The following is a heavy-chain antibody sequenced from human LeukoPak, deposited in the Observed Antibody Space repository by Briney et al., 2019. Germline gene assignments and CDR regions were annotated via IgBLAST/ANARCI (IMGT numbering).Heavy chain of an antibody. CDR3: AKEKALFTMEAWYFDL. D-gene: IGHD3-10*01. CDR2: INSDGSWT. V-gene: IGHV3-74*01. CDR1: GNYW. J-gene: IGHJ2*01. Sequence: GGSLRLSCAASGNYWMHWVRQVPGKGLVWVSHINSDGSWTSYADSVKGRFTISKDNSKNTLYLQMNSLRVEDTAVYFCAKEKALFTMEAWYFDLWGRGTLVTVSS.